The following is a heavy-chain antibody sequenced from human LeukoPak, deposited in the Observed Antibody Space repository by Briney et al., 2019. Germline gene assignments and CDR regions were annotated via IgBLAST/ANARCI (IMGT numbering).Heavy chain of an antibody. CDR2: INHSGSI. Sequence: PSETLSLTCAVSGGSFSNYYWNWIRQPPGKGLEWIGEINHSGSIKYNPALKRRVTISEDTSKNQFSLKLSSVTAADTAVYYCARDSVATIDYYGMDVWGQGTTVTVSS. J-gene: IGHJ6*02. D-gene: IGHD5-12*01. CDR3: ARDSVATIDYYGMDV. V-gene: IGHV4-34*01. CDR1: GGSFSNYY.